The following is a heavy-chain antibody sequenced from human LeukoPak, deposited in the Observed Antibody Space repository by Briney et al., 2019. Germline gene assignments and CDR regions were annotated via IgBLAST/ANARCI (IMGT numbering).Heavy chain of an antibody. CDR2: ISGSGGST. CDR1: GFTFSSYV. D-gene: IGHD6-19*01. V-gene: IGHV3-23*01. Sequence: PGGSLRLSCAASGFTFSSYVMSWVRQAPGKGLEWVSAISGSGGSTYYADSVKGRFTISRDNSKNTLYLQMNSLRAEDTAVYYCAKDRSSGWYSAGFDYWGQGTLVTVSS. CDR3: AKDRSSGWYSAGFDY. J-gene: IGHJ4*02.